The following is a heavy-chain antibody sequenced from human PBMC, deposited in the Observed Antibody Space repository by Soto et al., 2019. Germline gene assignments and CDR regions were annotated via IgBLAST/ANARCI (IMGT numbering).Heavy chain of an antibody. CDR1: GYSFPTFW. J-gene: IGHJ6*02. CDR3: ARSGRNAYYNMDV. V-gene: IGHV5-51*01. Sequence: GESLKISCKGSGYSFPTFWIGWVRQMPGKGLEWMGVIYPGDSDTRYSPSFQGQVTISADRSISTAYLQWSSLKASDTAIYYCARSGRNAYYNMDVWGQGTTVTVSS. CDR2: IYPGDSDT. D-gene: IGHD3-16*01.